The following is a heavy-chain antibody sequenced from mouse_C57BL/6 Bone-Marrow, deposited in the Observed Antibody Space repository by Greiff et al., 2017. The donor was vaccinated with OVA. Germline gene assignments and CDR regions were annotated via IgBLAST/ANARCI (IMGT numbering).Heavy chain of an antibody. J-gene: IGHJ3*01. D-gene: IGHD1-1*01. Sequence: VQLQQSGAELARPGASVKLSCKASGYTFTSYGISWVKQRTGQGLEWIGEIYPRSGNTYYNEKFKGKATLTADKSSSTAYMELRSLTSEDSAVYFCARSRNYYGSSSWFAYWGQGTLVTVSA. CDR2: IYPRSGNT. CDR1: GYTFTSYG. V-gene: IGHV1-81*01. CDR3: ARSRNYYGSSSWFAY.